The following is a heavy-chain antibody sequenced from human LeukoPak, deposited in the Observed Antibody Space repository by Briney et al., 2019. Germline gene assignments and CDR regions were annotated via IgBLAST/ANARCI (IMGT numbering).Heavy chain of an antibody. CDR3: ARASTGWRDFDY. V-gene: IGHV3-30*02. Sequence: GGSLRLSCAASGFTFSSYGMHWVRQAPGKGLEWVAFIRYDGSNKYYADSVKGRFTISRDNAKNSLYLQMNSLRAEDTAVYYCARASTGWRDFDYWGQGTLVTVSS. J-gene: IGHJ4*02. D-gene: IGHD4-11*01. CDR2: IRYDGSNK. CDR1: GFTFSSYG.